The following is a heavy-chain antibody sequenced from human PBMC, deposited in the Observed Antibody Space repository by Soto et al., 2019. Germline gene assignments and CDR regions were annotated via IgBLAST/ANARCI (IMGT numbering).Heavy chain of an antibody. Sequence: TQSVTCSDASVFVSNSNRWIWVRQSPGKGLEWIGEIHHSGSTNYNPSLKSRVTISVDKSKNQFYLNLGSVTAADTAVYYCVRVPTSGWNSWVQGTLATV. CDR3: VRVPTSGWNS. J-gene: IGHJ4*02. V-gene: IGHV4-4*02. D-gene: IGHD6-19*01. CDR2: IHHSGST. CDR1: SVFVSNSNR.